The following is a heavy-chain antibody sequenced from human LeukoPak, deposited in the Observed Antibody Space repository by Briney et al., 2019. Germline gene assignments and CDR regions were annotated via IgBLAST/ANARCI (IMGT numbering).Heavy chain of an antibody. V-gene: IGHV4-39*01. J-gene: IGHJ5*02. CDR3: ARQTGYSSSWYGESWFDP. Sequence: SQTLSLTCTVSGGSISSGDYYWSWIRQPPGKGPEWIGSIYHSGSTYYNPSLKSRVTISVDTSKNQFSLKLSSVTAADTAVYYCARQTGYSSSWYGESWFDPWGQGTLVTVSS. D-gene: IGHD6-13*01. CDR1: GGSISSGDYY. CDR2: IYHSGST.